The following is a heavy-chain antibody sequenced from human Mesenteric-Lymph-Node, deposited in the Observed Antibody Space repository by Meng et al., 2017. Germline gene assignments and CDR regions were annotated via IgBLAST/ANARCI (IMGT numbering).Heavy chain of an antibody. CDR2: IYPGDSDT. D-gene: IGHD4-17*01. CDR3: ARVSSDYGDYTYLDY. CDR1: GYSFTSYW. V-gene: IGHV5-51*01. Sequence: GGSLRLSCKGSGYSFTSYWIGWVRQMPGKGLEWMGIIYPGDSDTRYSPSFQGQVTISADKSISTAYLQWSSLQASDTAIYYCARVSSDYGDYTYLDYWGQGTLVTVSS. J-gene: IGHJ4*02.